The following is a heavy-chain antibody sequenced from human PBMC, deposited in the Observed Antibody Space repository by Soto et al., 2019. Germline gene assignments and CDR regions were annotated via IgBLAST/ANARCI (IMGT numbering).Heavy chain of an antibody. Sequence: QVQLQQWGAGLLKPSETLSLTCAVYGGSFSGYYWSWIRQPPGKGLEWIGEINHSGSTNYNPSLKSRVTISVDTSKNQFSLKLSSVTAADTAVYYCARGTRPGRRLFDPWGQGTLVTVSS. CDR3: ARGTRPGRRLFDP. V-gene: IGHV4-34*01. CDR1: GGSFSGYY. CDR2: INHSGST. J-gene: IGHJ5*02.